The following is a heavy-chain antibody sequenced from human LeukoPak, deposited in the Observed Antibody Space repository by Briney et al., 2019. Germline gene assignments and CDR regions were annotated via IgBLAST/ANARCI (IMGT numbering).Heavy chain of an antibody. Sequence: SETLSLTCTVSGGSISSYYWSWIRQPPGRGLEWVGYTSYSGGTDYNPSLRSRATLSVATSQNQVSLKLSSLTAADTAVYYCGRRTSYDTLTGYSYWYFDLWGRGTLVTVSS. CDR3: GRRTSYDTLTGYSYWYFDL. CDR1: GGSISSYY. J-gene: IGHJ2*01. V-gene: IGHV4-59*01. D-gene: IGHD3-9*01. CDR2: TSYSGGT.